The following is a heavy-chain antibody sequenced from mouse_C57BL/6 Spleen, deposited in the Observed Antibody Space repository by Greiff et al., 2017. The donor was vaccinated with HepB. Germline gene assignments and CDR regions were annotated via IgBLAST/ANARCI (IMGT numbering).Heavy chain of an antibody. J-gene: IGHJ2*01. Sequence: QVQLQQSGAELVRPGSSVKLSCKASGYTFTSYWMDWVKQRPGQGLEWIGNIYPSDSETHYNQKFKDKATLTVDKSSSTAYMQLSSLTSEDSAVYYCARRDYYVPFDYWGQGTTLTVSS. CDR3: ARRDYYVPFDY. CDR2: IYPSDSET. CDR1: GYTFTSYW. V-gene: IGHV1-61*01. D-gene: IGHD1-1*01.